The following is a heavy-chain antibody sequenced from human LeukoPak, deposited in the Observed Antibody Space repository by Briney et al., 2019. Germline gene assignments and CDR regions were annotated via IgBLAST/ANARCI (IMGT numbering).Heavy chain of an antibody. D-gene: IGHD2-15*01. CDR1: GGSFSGYY. CDR3: ARGVYCSGGSCYGDFDY. CDR2: INHSGST. J-gene: IGHJ4*02. Sequence: KPSETLSLTSAVYGGSFSGYYWSWIRQPPGKGLEWIGEINHSGSTNYNPSLKSRVTISVDTSKNQFSLKLSSVTAADTAVYYCARGVYCSGGSCYGDFDYWGQGTLVTVSS. V-gene: IGHV4-34*01.